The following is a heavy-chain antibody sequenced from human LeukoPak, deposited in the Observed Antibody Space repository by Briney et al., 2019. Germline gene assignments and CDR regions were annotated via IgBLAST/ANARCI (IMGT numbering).Heavy chain of an antibody. CDR2: ISGSGENT. CDR1: GFTFSRYP. CDR3: ARDGGHYGGNSFDY. V-gene: IGHV3-21*01. D-gene: IGHD4-23*01. Sequence: GGSLRLSCAASGFTFSRYPMSWVRQAPAKGLEWVSVISGSGENTHYADSVKGRFTISRDNAKNSLYLQMNSLRAEDTAVYYCARDGGHYGGNSFDYWGQGTLVTVSS. J-gene: IGHJ4*02.